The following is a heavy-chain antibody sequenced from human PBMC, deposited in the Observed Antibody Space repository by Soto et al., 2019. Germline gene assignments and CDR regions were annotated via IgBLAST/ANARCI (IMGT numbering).Heavy chain of an antibody. V-gene: IGHV3-23*01. D-gene: IGHD2-21*02. CDR2: ISGSGGST. Sequence: EVQLLESGGGLVQPGVSLRLSCAASGFTFSSYAMSWVRQAPGKGLEWVSAISGSGGSTSYADSVKGRFTIARDNSKNTLYLKMYSLSAEDTDVYYGARSPGVVTPYFDYWGQGTLVTVSS. CDR1: GFTFSSYA. J-gene: IGHJ4*02. CDR3: ARSPGVVTPYFDY.